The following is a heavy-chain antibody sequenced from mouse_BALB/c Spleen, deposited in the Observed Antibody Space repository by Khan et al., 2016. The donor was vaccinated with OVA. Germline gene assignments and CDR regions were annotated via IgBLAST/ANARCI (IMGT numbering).Heavy chain of an antibody. V-gene: IGHV3-2*02. CDR1: GYSITTDYA. CDR3: ARSYGGDFDY. D-gene: IGHD1-1*02. J-gene: IGHJ2*01. Sequence: EVQLVESGPGLVKPSQSLSLTCTVTGYSITTDYAWNWIRQFPGSKLEWMGHISYSGNTKYNPSLKSRISITRDTSKNQFFLQLKSVTTEDTARYYCARSYGGDFDYWSQGTTLTVSS. CDR2: ISYSGNT.